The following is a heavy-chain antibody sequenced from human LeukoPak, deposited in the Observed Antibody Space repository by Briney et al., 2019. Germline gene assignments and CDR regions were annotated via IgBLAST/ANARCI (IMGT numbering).Heavy chain of an antibody. CDR2: INHSGST. V-gene: IGHV4-34*01. CDR1: GGSFSGYY. D-gene: IGHD3-3*01. Sequence: PSETLSLTCAVYGGSFSGYYWSWIRQLPGKGLEWIGEINHSGSTSYNPSLKSRVTISVDTSKNQFSLKLSSVTAADTAVYYCARKGITIFGVVTYMDVWGKGTTVTVSS. CDR3: ARKGITIFGVVTYMDV. J-gene: IGHJ6*03.